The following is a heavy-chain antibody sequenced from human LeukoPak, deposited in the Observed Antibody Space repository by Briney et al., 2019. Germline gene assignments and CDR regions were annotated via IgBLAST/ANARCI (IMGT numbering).Heavy chain of an antibody. CDR3: ARGSHASPPPRTYNWFDP. CDR2: VTGSGDRT. J-gene: IGHJ5*02. Sequence: PGGSLRLSCAASGFTFRNYTMNWVRQAPGKGLEWVSVVTGSGDRTFIADSVKGRFTISRDNSKNTLYLQMNSLRAEDTALYYCARGSHASPPPRTYNWFDPWGQGTLVTVSS. V-gene: IGHV3-23*01. CDR1: GFTFRNYT.